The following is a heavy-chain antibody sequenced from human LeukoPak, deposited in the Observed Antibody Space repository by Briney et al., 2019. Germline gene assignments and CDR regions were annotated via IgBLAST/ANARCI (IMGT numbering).Heavy chain of an antibody. J-gene: IGHJ4*02. CDR1: GFIFSNYA. Sequence: GGSLRLSCAASGFIFSNYAMSWVRQAPGKGPEWVSGISGGGGGTYYADSVKGRFTISRANSKNTLYLQMKSLRVDDTAVYYCAKRVEHSNYRKFHDWGQGTLVTVPS. CDR2: ISGGGGGT. V-gene: IGHV3-23*01. CDR3: AKRVEHSNYRKFHD. D-gene: IGHD4-11*01.